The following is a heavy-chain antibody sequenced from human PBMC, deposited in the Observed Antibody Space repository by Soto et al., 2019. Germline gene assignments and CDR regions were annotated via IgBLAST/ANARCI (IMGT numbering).Heavy chain of an antibody. CDR2: INPNSGGT. D-gene: IGHD6-19*01. CDR3: ARSLDSSGWYHWFDP. V-gene: IGHV1-2*02. Sequence: ASVKVSCKASGYTFSNYGISWVRQAPGQGLEWMGWINPNSGGTNYAQKFQGRVTMTRDTSISTAYMELSRLRSDDTAVYYCARSLDSSGWYHWFDPWGQGTLVTVSS. CDR1: GYTFSNYG. J-gene: IGHJ5*02.